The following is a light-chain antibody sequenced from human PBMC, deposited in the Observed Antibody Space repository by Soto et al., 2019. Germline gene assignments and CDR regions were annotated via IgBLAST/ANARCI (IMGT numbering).Light chain of an antibody. CDR2: DAS. CDR3: QQYNSMLS. CDR1: HDARRN. J-gene: IGKJ4*01. Sequence: DIQMTHAPSALSASEGDRVTITCQSSHDARRNLNWCQRKPGEAPQLLIYDASNLERGVPARFSGSWSGTDFTLTISSLQPEDVATYYCQQYNSMLSFGGGTEVEIK. V-gene: IGKV1-33*01.